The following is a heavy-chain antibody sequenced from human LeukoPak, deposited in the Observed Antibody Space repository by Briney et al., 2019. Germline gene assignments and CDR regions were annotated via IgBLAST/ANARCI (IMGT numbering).Heavy chain of an antibody. Sequence: PGGSLRLSCAASGFTFSRYWMHWVRQAPGKGLVWVSRINTDGSSTSHADSVKGRFTISRENAKNTLYGQMNSLRAEDTAVYYCAREDSYGLLDYWGQGTVVTVSS. CDR3: AREDSYGLLDY. V-gene: IGHV3-74*01. D-gene: IGHD5-18*01. CDR1: GFTFSRYW. J-gene: IGHJ4*02. CDR2: INTDGSST.